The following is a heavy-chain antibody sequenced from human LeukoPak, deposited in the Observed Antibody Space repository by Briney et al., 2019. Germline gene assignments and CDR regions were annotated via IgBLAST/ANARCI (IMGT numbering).Heavy chain of an antibody. Sequence: SETLSLTCTVSGGSISSYYWSWIRQPPGKGLEWIGYIYYSGSTNYNPSLKSRVTISVDTSKNQFSLKLSPVTAADTAVYYCARVPLNYYYYYMDVWGKGTTVTVSS. J-gene: IGHJ6*03. V-gene: IGHV4-59*01. CDR1: GGSISSYY. CDR3: ARVPLNYYYYYMDV. CDR2: IYYSGST.